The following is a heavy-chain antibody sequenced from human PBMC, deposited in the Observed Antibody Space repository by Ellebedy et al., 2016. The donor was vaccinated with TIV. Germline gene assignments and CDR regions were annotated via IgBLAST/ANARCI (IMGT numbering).Heavy chain of an antibody. CDR1: GFTFSSFW. Sequence: GESLKISCAASGFTFSSFWMHWVRQVPGKGLEWLSRINSDGRTINYADSVKGRFTISRDNAKSTLYLVMNSLRVEDTALYYCADDPWGVGPAFDIWGQGTMVTVSS. CDR3: ADDPWGVGPAFDI. J-gene: IGHJ3*02. V-gene: IGHV3-74*01. CDR2: INSDGRTI. D-gene: IGHD1-1*01.